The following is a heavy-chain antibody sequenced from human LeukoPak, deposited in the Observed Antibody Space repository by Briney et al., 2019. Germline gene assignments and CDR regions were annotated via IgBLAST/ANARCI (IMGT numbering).Heavy chain of an antibody. Sequence: GGSLRLSCAASGFSFSSSTMHWVRQAPGKGLEWVSSIISYSSYIYYADSVKGRFTISRDNAKNSLYLQMNSLRAEDTAVYYCATPFFWSGYYTDYYFDYWGQGTLVTVSS. J-gene: IGHJ4*02. CDR1: GFSFSSST. CDR3: ATPFFWSGYYTDYYFDY. D-gene: IGHD3-3*01. CDR2: IISYSSYI. V-gene: IGHV3-21*01.